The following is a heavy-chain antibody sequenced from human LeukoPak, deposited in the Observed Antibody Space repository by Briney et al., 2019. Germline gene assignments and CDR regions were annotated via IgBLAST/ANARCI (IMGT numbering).Heavy chain of an antibody. CDR1: GGSINNTYHY. CDR3: ARDKSGDRRDY. Sequence: SETLSLTCTVSGGSINNTYHYWGWIRQPPGKGLEWIGNIYYSGTTHYNPSLESRVTISVNTSKNQFSLKLSSVTAADTAVYYCARDKSGDRRDYWGQGTLVTVSS. CDR2: IYYSGTT. V-gene: IGHV4-39*07. J-gene: IGHJ4*02. D-gene: IGHD2-21*02.